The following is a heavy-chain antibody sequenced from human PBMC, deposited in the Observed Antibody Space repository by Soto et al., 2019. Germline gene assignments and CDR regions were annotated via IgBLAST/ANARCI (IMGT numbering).Heavy chain of an antibody. V-gene: IGHV1-18*01. D-gene: IGHD2-21*02. CDR2: ISTFIGKT. CDR3: ARSIVVVTALDY. Sequence: ASVKVSCTASGYTFTSYASSCVRQAPGQELEWMGRISTFIGKTNYAQKFQGRVTMTTDKSTSTAYMELSSLRSEDTAVYYCARSIVVVTALDYWGQGTLVTVSS. J-gene: IGHJ4*02. CDR1: GYTFTSYA.